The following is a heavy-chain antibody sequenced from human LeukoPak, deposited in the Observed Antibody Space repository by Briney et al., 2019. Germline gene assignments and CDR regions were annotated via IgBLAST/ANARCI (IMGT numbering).Heavy chain of an antibody. V-gene: IGHV4-4*02. CDR2: INHSGST. Sequence: PSGTLSLTCTVSGASIIGPKWWNWVRLSPGKGLEWIGEINHSGSTNYNPSLKSRVTISVDTSKNQFSLNLNSVTAADTAVYYCARGGTWPTRLDYWGQGTLVTVSS. J-gene: IGHJ4*02. CDR3: ARGGTWPTRLDY. CDR1: GASIIGPKW. D-gene: IGHD1-1*01.